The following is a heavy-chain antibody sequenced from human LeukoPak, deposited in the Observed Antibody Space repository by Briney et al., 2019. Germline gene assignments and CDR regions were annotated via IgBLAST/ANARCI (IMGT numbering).Heavy chain of an antibody. Sequence: SETLSLTCTVSGGSISGYYWSWIRQPPGKGLEWIGYIYYSGSTNYNPSLKSRVTISVDTSKNQFSLKLSSVTAADTVVYYCARDYGYYGSGTRHYYYYGMDVWGQGTTVTVSS. CDR1: GGSISGYY. D-gene: IGHD3-10*01. CDR2: IYYSGST. V-gene: IGHV4-59*01. CDR3: ARDYGYYGSGTRHYYYYGMDV. J-gene: IGHJ6*02.